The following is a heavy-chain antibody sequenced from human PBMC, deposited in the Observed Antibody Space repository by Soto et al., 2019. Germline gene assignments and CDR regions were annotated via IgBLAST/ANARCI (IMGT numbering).Heavy chain of an antibody. V-gene: IGHV1-18*04. D-gene: IGHD3-9*01. Sequence: ASVKVSCKASGYTFTSYDINWVRQATGQGLEWMGWMNPNSGNTNYAQKLQGRVTMTTDTSTSTAYMELRSLRSDDTAVYYCARDFDDGLHALYYYDYGRDVWGQGTTVTVSS. CDR3: ARDFDDGLHALYYYDYGRDV. CDR2: MNPNSGNT. CDR1: GYTFTSYD. J-gene: IGHJ6*02.